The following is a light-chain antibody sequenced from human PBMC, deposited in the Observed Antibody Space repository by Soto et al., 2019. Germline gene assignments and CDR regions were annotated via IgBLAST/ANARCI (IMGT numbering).Light chain of an antibody. J-gene: IGLJ1*01. CDR1: SSDIGAYDY. CDR2: EVN. V-gene: IGLV2-14*01. Sequence: QSALTQPASLSGSPGQSITISCTGTSSDIGAYDYVSWFQQHPGKAPKLMISEVNNRPSGVSNRFSGSKSGNTAYLTISGLQVEDEAEYYCSSYAGRTLYVFGTGTKVTVL. CDR3: SSYAGRTLYV.